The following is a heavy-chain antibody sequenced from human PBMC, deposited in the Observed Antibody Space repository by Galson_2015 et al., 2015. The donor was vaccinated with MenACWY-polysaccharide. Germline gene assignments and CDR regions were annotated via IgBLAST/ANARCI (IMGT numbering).Heavy chain of an antibody. V-gene: IGHV3-74*01. Sequence: SLRLSCAASGFTFSRYWMHWIRQAPGKGLVWVSRINGDGNSTNCADSVKGRFTISRDNAKNTLYLQMNSLRAEDTAVYYCTKDFDCWGQGTLVPVSS. CDR2: INGDGNST. CDR1: GFTFSRYW. J-gene: IGHJ4*02. CDR3: TKDFDC.